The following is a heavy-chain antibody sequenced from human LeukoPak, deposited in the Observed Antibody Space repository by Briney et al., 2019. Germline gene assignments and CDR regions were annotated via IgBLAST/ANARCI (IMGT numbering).Heavy chain of an antibody. CDR1: GFTVSSNY. Sequence: GGSLRLSCAASGFTVSSNYMSWVRQAPGKGLEWVSLIYSGGSTYYADSVKGRFTISRDNSKNTLYLQMNSLRAEDTAVYYCARGLQLWNYFDYWGQGTLVTVSS. J-gene: IGHJ4*02. D-gene: IGHD5-18*01. CDR3: ARGLQLWNYFDY. CDR2: IYSGGST. V-gene: IGHV3-66*01.